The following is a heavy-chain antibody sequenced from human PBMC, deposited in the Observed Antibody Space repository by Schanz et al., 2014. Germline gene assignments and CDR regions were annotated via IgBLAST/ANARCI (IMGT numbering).Heavy chain of an antibody. CDR2: ISYGTSYI. CDR3: ARESSNDIVLVPGAVFDH. J-gene: IGHJ4*02. D-gene: IGHD2-2*01. CDR1: GFNFSSYS. V-gene: IGHV3-21*01. Sequence: EVKMVESGGGLVKPGGSLRLSCAASGFNFSSYSLNWVRQAPGKGLEWVSSISYGTSYIYYAESVKGRFTISRDNAKNTVYLQMNSLRPGDTAVYYCARESSNDIVLVPGAVFDHWGQGILVTVSS.